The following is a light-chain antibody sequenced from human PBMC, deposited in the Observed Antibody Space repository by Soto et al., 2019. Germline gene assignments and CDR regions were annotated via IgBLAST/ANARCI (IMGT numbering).Light chain of an antibody. V-gene: IGKV1-6*01. CDR3: LQDYTYPLT. CDR1: QGIKND. Sequence: ILITQSPSSLSASVGDRVTITCRASQGIKNDLGWYQQKPGKAPKLLIYAASSLQSGVPSRFSGSGSGTDFTLTISSLQPDDFATYYCLQDYTYPLTFGQGTKVDNK. CDR2: AAS. J-gene: IGKJ1*01.